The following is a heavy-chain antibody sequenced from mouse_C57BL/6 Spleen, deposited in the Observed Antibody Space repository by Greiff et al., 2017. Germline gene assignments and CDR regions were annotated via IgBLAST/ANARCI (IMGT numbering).Heavy chain of an antibody. CDR1: GYTFTSYW. V-gene: IGHV1-55*01. CDR2: IYPGSGST. Sequence: VQLQQPGAELVKPGASVKMSCKASGYTFTSYWITWVKQRPGQGLEWIGDIYPGSGSTNYNEKFKSKATLTVDTSSSTAYMQLSSLTSEDSAVYYCARYYYGISYVPYWGQGTTLTVSS. D-gene: IGHD1-1*01. CDR3: ARYYYGISYVPY. J-gene: IGHJ2*01.